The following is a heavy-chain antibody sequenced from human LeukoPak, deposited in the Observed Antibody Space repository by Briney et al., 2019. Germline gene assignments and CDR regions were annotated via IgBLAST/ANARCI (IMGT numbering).Heavy chain of an antibody. CDR2: IYYSGST. CDR3: ARGPDVSSSWPLFSY. Sequence: SETLSLTCTVSGGSISSSSYYWGWIRQPPGKGLEWIGSIYYSGSTYYNPSLKSRVTISVDTSKNQFSLKLSSVTAADTAVYYCARGPDVSSSWPLFSYWGQGTLVTVSS. D-gene: IGHD6-13*01. V-gene: IGHV4-39*07. CDR1: GGSISSSSYY. J-gene: IGHJ4*02.